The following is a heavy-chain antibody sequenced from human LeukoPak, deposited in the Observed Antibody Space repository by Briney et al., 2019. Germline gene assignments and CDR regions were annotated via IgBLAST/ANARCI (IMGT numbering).Heavy chain of an antibody. V-gene: IGHV4-4*07. D-gene: IGHD3-3*01. CDR1: GGSIGNYY. CDR2: VHISGTT. J-gene: IGHJ4*02. CDR3: AREHLDFCQGGPCPYYFDF. Sequence: PSETLSLTCSVSGGSIGNYYWSRIRQSAGQGLEWIGRVHISGTTNYNPSLERRVTISVDKSKNQFSLELTSVTAADTAVYYCAREHLDFCQGGPCPYYFDFWGQGTLVTVSS.